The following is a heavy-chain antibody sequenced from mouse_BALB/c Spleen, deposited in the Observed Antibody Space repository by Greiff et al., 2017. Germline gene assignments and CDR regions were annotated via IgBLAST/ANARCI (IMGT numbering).Heavy chain of an antibody. CDR1: GYTFTSYW. CDR3: AAYYGNYEDYAMDY. V-gene: IGHV1S81*02. Sequence: QVQLQQPGAELVKPGASVKLSCKASGYTFTSYWMHWVKQRPGQGLEWIGEINPSNGRTNYNEKFKSKATLTVDKSSSTAYMQLSSLTSEDSAVYYCAAYYGNYEDYAMDYWGQGTSVTVSS. CDR2: INPSNGRT. J-gene: IGHJ4*01. D-gene: IGHD2-10*01.